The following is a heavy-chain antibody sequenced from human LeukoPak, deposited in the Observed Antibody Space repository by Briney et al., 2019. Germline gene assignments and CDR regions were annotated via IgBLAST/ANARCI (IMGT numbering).Heavy chain of an antibody. J-gene: IGHJ4*02. Sequence: SETLSLTCTVSGDSINSGTYYWGWIRRPPGEGLEWLGTIYYSGSTSYNPALKSRVTIFVDTSKNQFSLNLSSVTAADTAVYYCARLEASSGYPDYFDYWGQGTLVTVSS. CDR2: IYYSGST. CDR3: ARLEASSGYPDYFDY. CDR1: GDSINSGTYY. V-gene: IGHV4-39*01. D-gene: IGHD3-22*01.